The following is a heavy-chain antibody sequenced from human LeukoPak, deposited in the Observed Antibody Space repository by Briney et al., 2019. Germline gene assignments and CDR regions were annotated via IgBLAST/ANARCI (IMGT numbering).Heavy chain of an antibody. CDR2: FDPEDGET. Sequence: ASVKVSCKVSGYTLTELSMHWVRQAPGKGLEWMGGFDPEDGETIYAQKFQGRVTMTEDTSTDTAYMELSSLRSEDTAVCYCATVNPYYDFWSGYYTDYWGQGTLVTVSS. CDR1: GYTLTELS. D-gene: IGHD3-3*01. J-gene: IGHJ4*02. V-gene: IGHV1-24*01. CDR3: ATVNPYYDFWSGYYTDY.